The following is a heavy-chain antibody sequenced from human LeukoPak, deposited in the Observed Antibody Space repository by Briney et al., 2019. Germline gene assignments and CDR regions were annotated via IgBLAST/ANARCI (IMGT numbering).Heavy chain of an antibody. CDR2: IYTSGST. D-gene: IGHD2-15*01. J-gene: IGHJ5*02. Sequence: SETLSLTCTVSGGSISSYYWSWIRQPAGKRLEWIGRIYTSGSTNYNPSLKSRVTMSVDTSKNQFSLKLSSVTAADTAVYYCARLLGYCSGGSCLNWFDPWGQGTLVTVSS. CDR3: ARLLGYCSGGSCLNWFDP. V-gene: IGHV4-4*07. CDR1: GGSISSYY.